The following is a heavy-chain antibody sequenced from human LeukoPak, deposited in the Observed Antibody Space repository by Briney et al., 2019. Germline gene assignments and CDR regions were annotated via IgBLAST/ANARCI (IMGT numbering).Heavy chain of an antibody. D-gene: IGHD5-18*01. CDR2: ISSSSYI. V-gene: IGHV3-21*01. CDR1: GFIFSSYS. J-gene: IGHJ4*02. CDR3: ARDRGYSYEFDY. Sequence: GGSLRLSCAASGFIFSSYSMNWVRQAPGKGLEWVSSISSSSYIYYADSVKGRLTISRDNAKNSLYLQMNSLRAEDTAVYYCARDRGYSYEFDYWGQGTLVTVSS.